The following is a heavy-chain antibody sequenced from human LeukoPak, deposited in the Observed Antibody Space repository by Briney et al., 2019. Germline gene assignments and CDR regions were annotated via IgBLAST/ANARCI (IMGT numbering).Heavy chain of an antibody. CDR2: ISSSSSYI. CDR3: ARTRRYSTSLNYYYDMDV. Sequence: GGSLRLSCAASGFTFSSYSMNWVRQAPGKGLEWVSSISSSSSYIYYADSVKGRFTISRDNAKNSLYLQMNSLRAEDTAVYYCARTRRYSTSLNYYYDMDVWGQGTTVTVSS. CDR1: GFTFSSYS. D-gene: IGHD6-6*01. J-gene: IGHJ6*02. V-gene: IGHV3-21*01.